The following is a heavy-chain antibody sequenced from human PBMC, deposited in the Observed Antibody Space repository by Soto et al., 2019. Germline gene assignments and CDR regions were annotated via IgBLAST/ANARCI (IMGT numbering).Heavy chain of an antibody. V-gene: IGHV1-18*01. CDR3: ARERGRYKYFDY. D-gene: IGHD1-26*01. Sequence: QVQLVQSGAEVKKPGASVKVSCKTSGYTFTDYGFTWVRQAPGQGLEWMGCVSTYNDHINYAQKFQGRVTVTTDTSTSTAYMELRGLRSDDTALYYCARERGRYKYFDYGGQGTLVTVSS. CDR2: VSTYNDHI. CDR1: GYTFTDYG. J-gene: IGHJ4*02.